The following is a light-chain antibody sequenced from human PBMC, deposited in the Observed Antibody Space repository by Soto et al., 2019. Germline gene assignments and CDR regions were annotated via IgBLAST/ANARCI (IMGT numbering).Light chain of an antibody. V-gene: IGKV3D-20*02. J-gene: IGKJ5*01. CDR1: ESVSSSD. CDR3: QQYNNWPPIT. Sequence: EIVLTQSPGTLSLSPGERATLSCRASESVSSSDLAWLQQKPGQSPRLLIYAASKRAAGVPDRFSGSGSGTDFTLTISRLEPEDFAVYYCQQYNNWPPITFGQGTRLEIK. CDR2: AAS.